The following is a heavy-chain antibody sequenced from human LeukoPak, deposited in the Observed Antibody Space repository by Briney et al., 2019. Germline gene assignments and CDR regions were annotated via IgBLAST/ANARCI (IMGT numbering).Heavy chain of an antibody. Sequence: GGSLRLSCAASGFTFSNYNINWVRQAPGKGLEWVPSISGSSSFISYADSVKGRFTISRDNAKNSLYLQMNSLRAEDTAVYYCARDGLQAYYDSSGFLDYWGQGTLVTVSS. J-gene: IGHJ4*02. D-gene: IGHD3-22*01. CDR3: ARDGLQAYYDSSGFLDY. CDR2: ISGSSSFI. CDR1: GFTFSNYN. V-gene: IGHV3-21*01.